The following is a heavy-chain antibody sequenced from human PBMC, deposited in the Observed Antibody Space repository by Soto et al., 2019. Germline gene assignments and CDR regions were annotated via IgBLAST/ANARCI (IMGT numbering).Heavy chain of an antibody. CDR2: ISGYNGKT. J-gene: IGHJ4*02. Sequence: GASVKVSCNASGDIFTSYGISWVRQAPGQGLEWMGWISGYNGKTTYAQNFQGIVTMTTDRSTSTAYMELRSLRSDDTALYYCTRDNRFYEYGGNHYFDYWGQGSLVTVSS. V-gene: IGHV1-18*01. D-gene: IGHD4-17*01. CDR1: GDIFTSYG. CDR3: TRDNRFYEYGGNHYFDY.